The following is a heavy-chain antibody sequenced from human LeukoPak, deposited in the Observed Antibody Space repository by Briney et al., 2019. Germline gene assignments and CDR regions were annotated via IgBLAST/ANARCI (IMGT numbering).Heavy chain of an antibody. Sequence: GGSLRLSCAASGFTFNIYPMHWVRQAPGEGPEWVAVTLYDGSSTDYADSVKGRFTMSRDNAKNTLYLQMNSLRPEDTGIYYCARGNVAVARNLIDLWGQGTLVTVSS. CDR1: GFTFNIYP. V-gene: IGHV3-30*04. D-gene: IGHD6-19*01. CDR2: TLYDGSST. J-gene: IGHJ4*02. CDR3: ARGNVAVARNLIDL.